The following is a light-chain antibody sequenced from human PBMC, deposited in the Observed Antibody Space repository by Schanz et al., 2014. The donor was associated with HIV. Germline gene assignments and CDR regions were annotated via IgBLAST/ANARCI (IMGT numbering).Light chain of an antibody. CDR3: SSYTSSSTLYV. V-gene: IGLV2-14*03. J-gene: IGLJ1*01. Sequence: QSALTQPASLSGSPGQSITISCTGTSIDVGGYDYVSWYQQHPDKAPRLIIYDVSNRPSGVSSRFSGSKSGSAASLTISGLQAEDEADYYCSSYTSSSTLYVFGTGTKLTVL. CDR2: DVS. CDR1: SIDVGGYDY.